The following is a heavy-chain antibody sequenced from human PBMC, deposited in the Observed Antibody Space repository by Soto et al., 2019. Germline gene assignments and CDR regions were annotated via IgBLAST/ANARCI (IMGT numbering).Heavy chain of an antibody. V-gene: IGHV1-8*01. J-gene: IGHJ6*02. Sequence: ASVKVSCKASGYTFTSYDINWVRQATGQGLKWMGWMNPNSGNTGYAQKFQGRVTMTRNTSISTAYMELSSLRSEDTAVYYCARGVYYYDSSGYPVVGGMDVWGQGTTVTVSS. CDR3: ARGVYYYDSSGYPVVGGMDV. D-gene: IGHD3-22*01. CDR1: GYTFTSYD. CDR2: MNPNSGNT.